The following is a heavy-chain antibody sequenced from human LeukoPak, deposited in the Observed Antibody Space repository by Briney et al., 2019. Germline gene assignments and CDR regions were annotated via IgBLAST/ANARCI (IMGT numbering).Heavy chain of an antibody. J-gene: IGHJ4*02. CDR2: IDYSGGT. CDR1: GGSISSYY. D-gene: IGHD3-10*01. V-gene: IGHV4-59*01. CDR3: ARSEYYFDL. Sequence: SETLSLTCTVSGGSISSYYWSWIGQTPGKGLEWIGCIDYSGGTNYNPSLKSRVTMSVATSKNQFSLKLTSVTAADTAIYYCARSEYYFDLWGQGTLVTVSS.